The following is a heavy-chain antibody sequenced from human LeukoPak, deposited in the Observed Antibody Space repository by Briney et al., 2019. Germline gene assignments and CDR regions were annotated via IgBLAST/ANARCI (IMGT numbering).Heavy chain of an antibody. CDR1: GYTFTGYY. Sequence: ASVKVCCKASGYTFTGYYMHLVRQAPGQGLEWMGWINPNSGGTNYAQKFQGRVTMTRDTSISTAYIELSRLRSDDTAVYYCARGPGYYYYMDVWGKGTTVTISS. V-gene: IGHV1-2*02. CDR2: INPNSGGT. J-gene: IGHJ6*03. CDR3: ARGPGYYYYMDV.